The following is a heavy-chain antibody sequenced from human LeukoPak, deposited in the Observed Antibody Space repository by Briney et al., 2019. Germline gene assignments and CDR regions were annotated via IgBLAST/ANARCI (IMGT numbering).Heavy chain of an antibody. Sequence: SGTLSLTCTVSGGSISSGGYYWSWIRQHPGKGLEWIGYIYYSGSTYYNPSLKSRVTISVDTSKNQFSLKLSSVTAADTAVYYCASSSGGYYDYVWGSYRPQPFDYWGQGTLVTVSS. V-gene: IGHV4-31*03. D-gene: IGHD3-16*02. CDR2: IYYSGST. CDR3: ASSSGGYYDYVWGSYRPQPFDY. CDR1: GGSISSGGYY. J-gene: IGHJ4*02.